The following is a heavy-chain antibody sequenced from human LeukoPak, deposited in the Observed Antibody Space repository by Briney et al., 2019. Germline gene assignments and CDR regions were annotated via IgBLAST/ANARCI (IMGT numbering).Heavy chain of an antibody. V-gene: IGHV3-23*01. Sequence: GGTMRLACAASGFTFSSYSMRWVRQAPGKGLEWVSAISGSGGSTYYADSVKGRFTISRDNSKNTLYLQMNSLRAEDTAVYYCAKDPGYDSSGYWYYFDYWGQGTLVTVSS. CDR3: AKDPGYDSSGYWYYFDY. D-gene: IGHD3-22*01. CDR1: GFTFSSYS. J-gene: IGHJ4*02. CDR2: ISGSGGST.